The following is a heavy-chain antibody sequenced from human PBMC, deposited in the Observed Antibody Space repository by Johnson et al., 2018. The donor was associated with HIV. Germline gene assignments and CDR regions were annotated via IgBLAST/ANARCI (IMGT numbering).Heavy chain of an antibody. CDR3: AKDIFGGSGWHAFDI. Sequence: VQLVESGGGLVQPGRSLRLSCAASGFIFDDYAMHWVRQAPGRGLEWVSGISWNSGRIGYADSVKGLCTISRDNAKSPLYLQMHSLRPEDTALYYCAKDIFGGSGWHAFDIWGQGTVVSVSS. CDR1: GFIFDDYA. V-gene: IGHV3-9*01. D-gene: IGHD6-19*01. J-gene: IGHJ3*02. CDR2: ISWNSGRI.